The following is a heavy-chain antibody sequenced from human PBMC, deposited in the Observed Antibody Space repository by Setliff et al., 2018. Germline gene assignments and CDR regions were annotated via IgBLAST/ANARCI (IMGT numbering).Heavy chain of an antibody. CDR2: INHRGST. Sequence: SETLSLTCAAYGGTFSDYYWTWIRQPPGKGLEWIGEINHRGSTNYNPSLKSRATISIDTSKDQFSLKLLSMSAADTAVYFCARGRNIAARLLDSWGQGALVTVSS. D-gene: IGHD6-6*01. V-gene: IGHV4-34*01. CDR1: GGTFSDYY. J-gene: IGHJ4*02. CDR3: ARGRNIAARLLDS.